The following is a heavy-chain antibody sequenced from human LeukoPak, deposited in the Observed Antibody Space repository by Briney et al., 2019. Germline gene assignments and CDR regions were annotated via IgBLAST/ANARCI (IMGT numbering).Heavy chain of an antibody. Sequence: GGSLRLSCAASGFTFSSFAMSWVRQAPGKGLEWVSSISGSGGSTYYADSVKGRFTISRDNSQNTLYLHMNSLRAEDTAVYYCAKDQTIAVAGHFDYWGQGTLVTVSS. CDR3: AKDQTIAVAGHFDY. D-gene: IGHD6-19*01. V-gene: IGHV3-23*01. J-gene: IGHJ4*02. CDR1: GFTFSSFA. CDR2: ISGSGGST.